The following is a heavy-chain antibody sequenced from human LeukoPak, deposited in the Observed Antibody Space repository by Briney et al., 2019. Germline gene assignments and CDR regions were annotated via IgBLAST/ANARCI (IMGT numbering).Heavy chain of an antibody. V-gene: IGHV3-49*04. J-gene: IGHJ4*02. Sequence: GGSLRLSCTASGFTFGDFAMSWVRQAPGKGLEWVGFIRSKAYGGATEYAASVKGRFTISRDDSKSIAYLQMSSLKTEDTAVYYCTTSRFRITLFRGEFDYWGQGTLVTVSS. D-gene: IGHD3-3*01. CDR2: IRSKAYGGAT. CDR3: TTSRFRITLFRGEFDY. CDR1: GFTFGDFA.